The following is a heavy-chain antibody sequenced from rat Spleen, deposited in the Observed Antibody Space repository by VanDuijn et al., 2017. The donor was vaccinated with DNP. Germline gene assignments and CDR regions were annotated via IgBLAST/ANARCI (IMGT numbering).Heavy chain of an antibody. J-gene: IGHJ2*01. CDR1: GFSLTSYN. Sequence: QVQLKESGPGLVQPSQTLSLTCTVSGFSLTSYNVHWVRQPTGKGLEWMGIIWNGGSTDYNSALKSRLSIIKDTPRSQVFLRMNSMQTEDTANYFCTREREPNKNPYYYDCWGQGVRVTVSS. CDR2: IWNGGST. CDR3: TREREPNKNPYYYDC. D-gene: IGHD3-8*01. V-gene: IGHV2-30*01.